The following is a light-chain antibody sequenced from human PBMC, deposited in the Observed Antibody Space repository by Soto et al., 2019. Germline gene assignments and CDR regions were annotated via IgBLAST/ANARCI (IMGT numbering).Light chain of an antibody. CDR3: QQYGSTPRT. J-gene: IGKJ1*01. V-gene: IGKV3-20*01. CDR2: SAS. Sequence: EIVLTQSPGTLSLSPGERATLSCRASQSVSSSYLAWYHHKPGQAPRLLIYSASVRATGIPNRFSGSGSGTDFTLTISRLEPEDFAVYYCQQYGSTPRTFGQGTKVDIK. CDR1: QSVSSSY.